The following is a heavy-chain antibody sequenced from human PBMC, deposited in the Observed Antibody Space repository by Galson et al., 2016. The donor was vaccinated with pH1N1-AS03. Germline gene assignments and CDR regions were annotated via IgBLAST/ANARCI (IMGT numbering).Heavy chain of an antibody. Sequence: SVKVSCKASGYTFTNYALNWVRQAPGQGLEWMGWINPNTGNPTYAQGFTGRFVFSSGRSVSTAYLQISSLKAEDTAVYYCARARTTATKGEIGFWGQGTLVTVSS. CDR2: INPNTGNP. J-gene: IGHJ4*02. CDR3: ARARTTATKGEIGF. CDR1: GYTFTNYA. D-gene: IGHD4-11*01. V-gene: IGHV7-4-1*02.